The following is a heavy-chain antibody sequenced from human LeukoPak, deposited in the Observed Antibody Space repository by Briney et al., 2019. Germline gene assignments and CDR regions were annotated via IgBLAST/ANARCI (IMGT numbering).Heavy chain of an antibody. Sequence: KTGGSLRLSCAASGFTFSDYYMSWIRQPPGKGLEWIGSIYHSGSTYYNPSLKSRVTISLDTSKNQFSLKVRSVTAADTAVYFCARVRAVAGTPFDYWGQGTLVTVSS. CDR2: IYHSGST. CDR3: ARVRAVAGTPFDY. CDR1: GFTFSDYY. J-gene: IGHJ4*02. V-gene: IGHV4-38-2*01. D-gene: IGHD6-19*01.